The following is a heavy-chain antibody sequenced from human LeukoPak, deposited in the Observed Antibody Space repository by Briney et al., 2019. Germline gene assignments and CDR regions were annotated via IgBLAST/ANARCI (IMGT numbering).Heavy chain of an antibody. J-gene: IGHJ4*02. CDR1: GFTFSNYW. CDR2: INSDGSST. CDR3: ARTRYSGSYVDY. Sequence: PGGSLRLSCAASGFTFSNYWMHWVRQAPGKGLVWVSRINSDGSSTSYADSVKGRFTISRDNAKNTLYLQMNSLRAEDTAVYYCARTRYSGSYVDYWGQGTLVTVSS. V-gene: IGHV3-74*01. D-gene: IGHD1-26*01.